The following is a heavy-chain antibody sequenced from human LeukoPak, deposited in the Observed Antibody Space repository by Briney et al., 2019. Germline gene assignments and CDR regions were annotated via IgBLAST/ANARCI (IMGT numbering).Heavy chain of an antibody. V-gene: IGHV1-2*02. CDR1: GYTFTGYY. Sequence: ASVKVSCKASGYTFTGYYMHWVRQAPGQGLEWMGWINPNSGGTNYAQKFQDRVTVTRDTSIGTAYMELSRLRSDDTAVYYCARDSCTNGVCYFFDYWGQGTLVTVSS. D-gene: IGHD2-8*01. CDR3: ARDSCTNGVCYFFDY. CDR2: INPNSGGT. J-gene: IGHJ4*02.